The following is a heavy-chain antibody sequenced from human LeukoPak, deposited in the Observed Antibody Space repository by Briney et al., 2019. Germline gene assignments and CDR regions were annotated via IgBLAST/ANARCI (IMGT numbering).Heavy chain of an antibody. CDR3: ARSKDYYGSRGAYYGMDV. CDR1: GGSISSYY. D-gene: IGHD3-10*01. Sequence: KSSETLSLTCTVSGGSISSYYWSWIRQPPGKGLEWIGYIYYSGSTNYNPSLKSRVTISVDTSKNQFSLKLSSVTAADTAVYYCARSKDYYGSRGAYYGMDVWGQGTTVTVSS. V-gene: IGHV4-59*08. J-gene: IGHJ6*02. CDR2: IYYSGST.